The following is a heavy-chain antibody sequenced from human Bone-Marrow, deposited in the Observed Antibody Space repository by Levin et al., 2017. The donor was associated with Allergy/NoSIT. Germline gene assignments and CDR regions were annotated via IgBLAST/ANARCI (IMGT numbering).Heavy chain of an antibody. CDR1: GFTFSNAW. J-gene: IGHJ4*02. CDR3: TTGGGEWDRLQDEY. Sequence: ETLSLTCAASGFTFSNAWMSWVRQAPGKGLEWVCRIKSKTDGGTTDYAAPVKGRFTISRDDSKNTLYLQMNSLKTEDTAVYYCTTGGGEWDRLQDEYWGQGTLVTVSS. V-gene: IGHV3-15*01. D-gene: IGHD1-26*01. CDR2: IKSKTDGGTT.